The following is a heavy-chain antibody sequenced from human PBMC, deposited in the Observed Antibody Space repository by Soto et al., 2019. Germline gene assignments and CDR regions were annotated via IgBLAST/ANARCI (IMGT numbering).Heavy chain of an antibody. D-gene: IGHD3-3*01. Sequence: QVQLVQSGAEVKKPGASVKVSCKASGYTFTSYYMYWVRQAPGQGLEWMGIINPSGGSTSYAQKFPGRVTMTRDTSTGTVYMELSSLRSEDTAVYYCARLGRPICGVGQPDYYYYGMDVWGQGTTVTVSS. J-gene: IGHJ6*02. V-gene: IGHV1-46*01. CDR2: INPSGGST. CDR3: ARLGRPICGVGQPDYYYYGMDV. CDR1: GYTFTSYY.